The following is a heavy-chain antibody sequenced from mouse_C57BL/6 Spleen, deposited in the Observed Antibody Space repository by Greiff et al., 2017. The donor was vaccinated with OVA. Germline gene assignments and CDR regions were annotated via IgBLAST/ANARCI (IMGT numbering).Heavy chain of an antibody. V-gene: IGHV1-82*01. CDR3: ASYYGSSYIFAY. CDR2: IYPGDGDT. Sequence: VQLQQSGPELVKPGASVKISCKASGYAFSSSWMNWVKQRPGKGLEWIGRIYPGDGDTNYNGKFKGKATLTADKSSSTAYMQLSSLTSEDSAVYFCASYYGSSYIFAYWGQGTLVTVSA. D-gene: IGHD1-1*01. CDR1: GYAFSSSW. J-gene: IGHJ3*01.